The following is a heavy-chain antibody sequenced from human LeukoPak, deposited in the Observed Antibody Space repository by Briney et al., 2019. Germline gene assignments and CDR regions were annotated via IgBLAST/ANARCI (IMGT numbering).Heavy chain of an antibody. CDR1: GYTFSNYY. D-gene: IGHD3-22*01. Sequence: VASVKVSCKASGYTFSNYYISWVRQAPGQGLEWMGWISNHNGNTNYAQSVQGRVTLTTDTSTSTAYLELRSLRSDDTAVYYCATPYYYDNSGYSSDYWGQGTLVTVSS. V-gene: IGHV1-18*01. CDR2: ISNHNGNT. J-gene: IGHJ4*02. CDR3: ATPYYYDNSGYSSDY.